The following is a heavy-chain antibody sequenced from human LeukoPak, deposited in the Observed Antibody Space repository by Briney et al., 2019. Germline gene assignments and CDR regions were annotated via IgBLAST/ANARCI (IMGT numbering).Heavy chain of an antibody. CDR3: ASGEYYYDSSGYYSLRAFDI. V-gene: IGHV4-39*07. CDR1: GGSISSSSYY. J-gene: IGHJ3*02. Sequence: TSETLSLTCTVSGGSISSSSYYWGWIRQPPGKGLEWIGSIYYSGSTHYNPSLKSRVTISVDTSKNQFSLKLSSVTAADTAVYYCASGEYYYDSSGYYSLRAFDIWGQGTMVTVSP. D-gene: IGHD3-22*01. CDR2: IYYSGST.